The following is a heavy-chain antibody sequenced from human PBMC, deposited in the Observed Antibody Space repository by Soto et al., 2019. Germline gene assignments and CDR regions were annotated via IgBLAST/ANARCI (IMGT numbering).Heavy chain of an antibody. V-gene: IGHV3-48*02. D-gene: IGHD3-3*01. CDR1: GSDFSTYS. Sequence: GGSLRLSCRASGSDFSTYSMNWDRQAPGQGLEWIAYVSLDSDSIQYADSVKGRFTISRDDAENSRYLQMDSLRDEDTATYYCARLYYDYVWGQGTTVTVSS. CDR2: VSLDSDSI. J-gene: IGHJ6*02. CDR3: ARLYYDYV.